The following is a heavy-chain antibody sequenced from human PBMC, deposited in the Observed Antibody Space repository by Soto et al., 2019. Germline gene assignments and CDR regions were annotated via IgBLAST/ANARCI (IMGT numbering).Heavy chain of an antibody. Sequence: PGGSLRLSCAVSEFSFRGSALSWVRQAPGKGLEWVSGISDSGGSAYYADSVKGRFTIYRDNSKKTLYLQMNSLRAEDTAIYYCAKSITISPRGVWGTGMNYFYFGLEVWGQGTTVTVSS. V-gene: IGHV3-23*01. CDR2: ISDSGGSA. CDR1: EFSFRGSA. D-gene: IGHD2-8*02. J-gene: IGHJ6*02. CDR3: AKSITISPRGVWGTGMNYFYFGLEV.